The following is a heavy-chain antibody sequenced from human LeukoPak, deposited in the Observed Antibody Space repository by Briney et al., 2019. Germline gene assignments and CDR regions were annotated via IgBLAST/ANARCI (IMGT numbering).Heavy chain of an antibody. D-gene: IGHD3-16*01. V-gene: IGHV4-34*01. Sequence: SETLSLTCAVYGGSFSGYYWSWLRQPPGKGLEWIGEINHSGSTNYNPSLKSRVTISVDTSKNQFSLKLSSVTAADTAVYYCARGRRSGDYYYYYGMDVWGQGTTVTVSS. J-gene: IGHJ6*02. CDR1: GGSFSGYY. CDR2: INHSGST. CDR3: ARGRRSGDYYYYYGMDV.